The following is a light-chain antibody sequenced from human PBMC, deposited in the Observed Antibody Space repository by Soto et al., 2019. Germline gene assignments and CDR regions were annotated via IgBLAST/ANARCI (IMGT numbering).Light chain of an antibody. V-gene: IGLV2-14*01. CDR3: SSYTTSNTLL. J-gene: IGLJ2*01. Sequence: QSALTQPASVSGSPGQSSTISCTGTSGDIGGYNYVSWYQQHPGKAPKLMIYDVSDRPSGVSNRFSGSKSGNTASLTISGLRAEDEADYYCSSYTTSNTLLFGGGTKLTVL. CDR1: SGDIGGYNY. CDR2: DVS.